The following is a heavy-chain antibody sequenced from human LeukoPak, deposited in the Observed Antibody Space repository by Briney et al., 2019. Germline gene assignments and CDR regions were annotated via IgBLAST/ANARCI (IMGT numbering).Heavy chain of an antibody. CDR2: MSGNCGST. CDR3: AKDLYYGSGSCFDY. D-gene: IGHD3-10*01. Sequence: SGGSLRLSCAASGFTFSSYAMSWVRQPPGKGQEWVSAMSGNCGSTYYADSVKGRFTISRDNSKNTLYLQMNSLRAEDTAVYYCAKDLYYGSGSCFDYWGQGTLVTVSS. V-gene: IGHV3-23*01. CDR1: GFTFSSYA. J-gene: IGHJ4*02.